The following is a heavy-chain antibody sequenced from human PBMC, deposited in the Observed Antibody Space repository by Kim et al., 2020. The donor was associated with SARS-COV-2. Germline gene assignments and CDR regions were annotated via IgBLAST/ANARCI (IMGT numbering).Heavy chain of an antibody. CDR3: ARDLSAGTTHYYYYGMDV. J-gene: IGHJ6*02. D-gene: IGHD1-7*01. V-gene: IGHV3-66*01. Sequence: KGRFTISRDNSKNTLYLQMNSLRAEDTAVYYCARDLSAGTTHYYYYGMDVWGQGTTVTVSS.